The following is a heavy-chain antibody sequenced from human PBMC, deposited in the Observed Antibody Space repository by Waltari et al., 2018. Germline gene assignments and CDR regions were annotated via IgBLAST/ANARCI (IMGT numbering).Heavy chain of an antibody. J-gene: IGHJ4*02. Sequence: QLQLVQSGAEVKKPGSSVKVSCKASGGTFSSYAISWVRQAPGQGLEWMGGIIPIFGTANYAQKVQGRVTITADESTSTAYMELSSLRSEDTAVYYCARLGGTDCGGDCYSWGTFDYWGQGTLVTVSS. D-gene: IGHD2-21*02. CDR2: IIPIFGTA. CDR1: GGTFSSYA. CDR3: ARLGGTDCGGDCYSWGTFDY. V-gene: IGHV1-69*01.